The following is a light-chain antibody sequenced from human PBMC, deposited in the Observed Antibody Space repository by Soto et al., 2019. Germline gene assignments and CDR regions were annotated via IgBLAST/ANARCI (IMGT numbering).Light chain of an antibody. CDR1: QSISSS. Sequence: DIQMTQSPSSLSASVGDRVTITCRASQSISSSLNWYQQKPGKAPNLLIYAASSLQSGVPSRFSGSGSGTDFTLTISSLQPEDFATYYCQQSYSTPPTFGGGTKVEIK. CDR2: AAS. CDR3: QQSYSTPPT. J-gene: IGKJ4*01. V-gene: IGKV1-39*01.